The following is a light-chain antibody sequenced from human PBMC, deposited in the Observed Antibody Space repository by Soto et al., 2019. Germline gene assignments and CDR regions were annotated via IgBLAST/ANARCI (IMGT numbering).Light chain of an antibody. V-gene: IGKV3-15*01. Sequence: EIVLTQSGGTLSLSPWERTTLSCRSGQSVSSNCLDWYQQKPGQAPRLLIYGASSRATGIPARFSGSGSGTEFTLTINSLQSEDFAVYYCQQYNNWPRTFGQGTKVDIK. J-gene: IGKJ1*01. CDR1: QSVSSN. CDR3: QQYNNWPRT. CDR2: GAS.